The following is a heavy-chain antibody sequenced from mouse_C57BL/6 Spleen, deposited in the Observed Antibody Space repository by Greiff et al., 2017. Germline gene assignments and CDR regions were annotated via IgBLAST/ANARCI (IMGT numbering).Heavy chain of an antibody. Sequence: VQLQESGAELVRPGASVTLSCKASGYTFTDYEMHWVKQTPVHGLEWIGAIDPETGGTAYNQKFKGKAILTADKSSSTAYMELRSLTSEDSAVYYCTRDDWDEGYYFDYWGQGTTLTVSS. CDR3: TRDDWDEGYYFDY. D-gene: IGHD4-1*01. CDR2: IDPETGGT. CDR1: GYTFTDYE. J-gene: IGHJ2*01. V-gene: IGHV1-15*01.